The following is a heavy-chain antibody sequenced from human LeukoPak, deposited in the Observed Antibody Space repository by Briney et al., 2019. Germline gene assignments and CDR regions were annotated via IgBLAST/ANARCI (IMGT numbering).Heavy chain of an antibody. CDR2: ITSTATHT. CDR1: GFTFSGHS. CDR3: AKDVSGRGSSGGGNWFDP. V-gene: IGHV3-23*05. D-gene: IGHD6-6*01. Sequence: PGGSLRLSCATSGFTFSGHSMSWVRQAPGKGLEWVSSITSTATHTYYADSVKGRFTISRDNSKNTLYLQMNSLRAEDTAVYYCAKDVSGRGSSGGGNWFDPWGQGTLVTVSS. J-gene: IGHJ5*02.